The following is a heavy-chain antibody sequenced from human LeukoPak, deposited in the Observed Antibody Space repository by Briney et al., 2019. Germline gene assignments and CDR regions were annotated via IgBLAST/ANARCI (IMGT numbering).Heavy chain of an antibody. V-gene: IGHV3-23*01. CDR2: ISDRGSRT. CDR3: AKRGVVIRVILVGFHKEAYYFDS. Sequence: PGGSLRLSCAASGFTFRSYRMSWVRQAPGKGLEWVAGISDRGSRTNYADSVKGRFTISTDHPKNTLYLQMNSLRAEDTAVYFCAKRGVVIRVILVGFHKEAYYFDSWGQGALVTVSS. D-gene: IGHD3-22*01. J-gene: IGHJ4*02. CDR1: GFTFRSYR.